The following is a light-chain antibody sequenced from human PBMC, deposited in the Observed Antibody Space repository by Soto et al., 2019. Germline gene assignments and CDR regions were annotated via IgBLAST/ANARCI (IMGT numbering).Light chain of an antibody. Sequence: EIVLTQSPGTLSLSPGESATLSCRASQSVSSNSLAWYRRNPGQPPSLLIYGTSTMGTDIPRRFSGSGSGTDFTLTITRLEPEDFAVYFCQQYGDSPPTFGQGTKVEVK. V-gene: IGKV3-20*01. CDR2: GTS. CDR1: QSVSSNS. CDR3: QQYGDSPPT. J-gene: IGKJ1*01.